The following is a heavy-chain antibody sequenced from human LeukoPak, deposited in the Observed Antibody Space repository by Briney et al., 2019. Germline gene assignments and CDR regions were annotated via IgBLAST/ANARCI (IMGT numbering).Heavy chain of an antibody. J-gene: IGHJ4*02. D-gene: IGHD1-1*01. V-gene: IGHV3-74*01. CDR3: ARDLHWNQLGL. CDR1: GFTFSSYW. Sequence: GGSLRLSCAASGFTFSSYWMFWVRQAPGKGLVWVSRINIDGSDITYADSVKGRFTISRDNAKNTLYLQMNSLRAEDTAVYFCARDLHWNQLGLWGQGTLVTVSS. CDR2: INIDGSDI.